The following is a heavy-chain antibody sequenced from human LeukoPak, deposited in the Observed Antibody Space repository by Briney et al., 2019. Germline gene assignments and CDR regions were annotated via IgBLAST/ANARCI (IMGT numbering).Heavy chain of an antibody. J-gene: IGHJ6*02. D-gene: IGHD7-27*01. V-gene: IGHV3-21*01. CDR1: GFTFSSYS. CDR3: ARDWAYYYYGMDV. CDR2: ISSSSSYI. Sequence: GGSLGLSCAASGFTFSSYSMNWVRQAPGKGLEWVSSISSSSSYIYYADSVKGRFTISRDNAKNSLYLQMNSLRAEDTAVYYCARDWAYYYYGMDVWGQGTTVTVSS.